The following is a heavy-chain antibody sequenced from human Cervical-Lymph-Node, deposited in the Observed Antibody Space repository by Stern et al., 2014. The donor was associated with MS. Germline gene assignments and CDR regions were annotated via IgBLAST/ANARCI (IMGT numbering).Heavy chain of an antibody. Sequence: VQLVESGGGVVQPGRSLRLSCAASGFKFSNFGMHWVRQAPGKGLEWVAVIWDDGSHKFYADSVKGRFTISRDNAKNTMHLEMNNLRAEDTAVYYCVRGDCSTVICSEGYGMDVWGQGTTVTVSS. CDR3: VRGDCSTVICSEGYGMDV. CDR1: GFKFSNFG. D-gene: IGHD2-2*01. V-gene: IGHV3-33*01. J-gene: IGHJ6*02. CDR2: IWDDGSHK.